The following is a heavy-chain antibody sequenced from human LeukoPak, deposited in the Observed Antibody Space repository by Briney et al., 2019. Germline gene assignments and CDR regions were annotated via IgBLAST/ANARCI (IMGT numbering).Heavy chain of an antibody. V-gene: IGHV3-7*01. Sequence: GGSLRLSCAAPGFTFSTSWMSWVRQAPGKGLEWVANIKEDGTEIYYMDSVKGRFTISRDNAKNSLYLQMNSLRAEDTAVYYCARDGRPLDYWGQGTLVTVSS. J-gene: IGHJ4*02. CDR3: ARDGRPLDY. CDR2: IKEDGTEI. D-gene: IGHD1-26*01. CDR1: GFTFSTSW.